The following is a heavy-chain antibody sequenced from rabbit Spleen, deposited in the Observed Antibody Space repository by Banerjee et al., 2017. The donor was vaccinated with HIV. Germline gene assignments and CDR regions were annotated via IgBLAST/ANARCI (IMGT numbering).Heavy chain of an antibody. V-gene: IGHV1S45*01. CDR3: ARNYVNVFDP. J-gene: IGHJ2*01. CDR1: GFSFSNKAV. Sequence: EQLVESGGGLVKPGASLTLTCKASGFSFSNKAVMCWVRQAPGKGLEWIACIDTSDGDTDYANWPKGRFTISKASSTTVTLQMTSLTAADTATYFCARNYVNVFDPWGQGTLVTVS. D-gene: IGHD1-1*01. CDR2: IDTSDGDT.